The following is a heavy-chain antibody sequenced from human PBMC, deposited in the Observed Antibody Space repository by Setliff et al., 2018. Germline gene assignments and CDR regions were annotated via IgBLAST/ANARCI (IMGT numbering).Heavy chain of an antibody. J-gene: IGHJ4*02. CDR3: RFWSGYYKNDY. Sequence: SETLSLTCTVYGVSLSDYYWGWVRQSPGKGLDRIGEINHSGTTNYDPSLEGQISISVYTSKRQFSLKLSSVTAADMAVYYCRFWSGYYKNDYWAQGTLVTVSS. D-gene: IGHD3-3*01. V-gene: IGHV4-34*01. CDR2: INHSGTT. CDR1: GVSLSDYY.